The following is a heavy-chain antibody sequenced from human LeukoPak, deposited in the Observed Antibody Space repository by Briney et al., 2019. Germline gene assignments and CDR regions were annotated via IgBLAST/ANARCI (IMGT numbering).Heavy chain of an antibody. CDR3: ASLADPPFRDRWLTPFDY. Sequence: ASVKVSCKASGNTFTGYYMHWVRQAPGQGLEWMGWINPNSGGTNYAQKFQGRVNMTRDTSISTAYMELSRLRSDDTAVYYCASLADPPFRDRWLTPFDYWGQGTLVTVSS. J-gene: IGHJ4*02. CDR2: INPNSGGT. D-gene: IGHD6-19*01. V-gene: IGHV1-2*02. CDR1: GNTFTGYY.